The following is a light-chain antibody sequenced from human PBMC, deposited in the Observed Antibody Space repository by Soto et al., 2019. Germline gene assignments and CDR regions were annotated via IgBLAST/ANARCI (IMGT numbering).Light chain of an antibody. CDR2: GAS. Sequence: NVLPQSLGTISLSPLKIASLSFSASQSVSNNYLAWYQQKPGQAPRLLIYGASNRATGIPDRFSGSGSGTDFTLTISRLEPEDFAVYYCQQYGSSGKFGKGTKVDIK. CDR1: QSVSNNY. V-gene: IGKV3-20*01. J-gene: IGKJ1*01. CDR3: QQYGSSGK.